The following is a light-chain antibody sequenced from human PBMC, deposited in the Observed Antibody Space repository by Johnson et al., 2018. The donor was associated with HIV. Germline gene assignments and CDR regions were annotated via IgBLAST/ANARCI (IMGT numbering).Light chain of an antibody. CDR2: ENN. Sequence: QSVLTQPPSVSAAPGQKVTISCSGSSSNIGNHYVSWYQQLPGTAPKLLIYENNKRPSGIPDRFSGSKSGTSATLGITGLQTGDDADYYCGTWDSSLSVGGAFGTGKKVTVL. CDR1: SSNIGNHY. J-gene: IGLJ1*01. CDR3: GTWDSSLSVGGA. V-gene: IGLV1-51*02.